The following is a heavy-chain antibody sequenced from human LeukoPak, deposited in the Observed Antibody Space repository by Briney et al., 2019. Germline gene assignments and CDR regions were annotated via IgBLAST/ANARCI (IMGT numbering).Heavy chain of an antibody. D-gene: IGHD3-3*01. J-gene: IGHJ6*03. Sequence: ASVKVSCKASGYTFTSYDINWVRQATGQGLEWMGWMNPNSGNTGYAQKFQGRVTMTRNTSISTAYMELSSLRSEDTAVYYCARLYDFWSGYSRKYYYYYMDVWGKGATVTVSS. CDR1: GYTFTSYD. CDR2: MNPNSGNT. CDR3: ARLYDFWSGYSRKYYYYYMDV. V-gene: IGHV1-8*01.